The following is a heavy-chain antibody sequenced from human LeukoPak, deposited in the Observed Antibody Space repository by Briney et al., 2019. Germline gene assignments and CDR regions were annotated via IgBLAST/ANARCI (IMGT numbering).Heavy chain of an antibody. Sequence: GGSLRLSCAASGFTFSSYSMNWVRQDPGKGLEWVSSISSSTIYIYYADSVKGRFTISRDNAKNSLYLQMNRLRAEDTAVYYCARDISGWLDYWGQGTLVTVSS. CDR1: GFTFSSYS. D-gene: IGHD6-19*01. CDR2: ISSSTIYI. V-gene: IGHV3-21*01. CDR3: ARDISGWLDY. J-gene: IGHJ4*02.